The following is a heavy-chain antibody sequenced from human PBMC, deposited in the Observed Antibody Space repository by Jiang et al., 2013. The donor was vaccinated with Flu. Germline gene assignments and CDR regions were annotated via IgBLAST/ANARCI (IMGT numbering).Heavy chain of an antibody. CDR3: ARVGVYWTFDY. V-gene: IGHV1-69*01. J-gene: IGHJ4*02. CDR2: VIPIFGTA. D-gene: IGHD2-8*02. Sequence: EWMEGVIPIFGTANYAQKFQGRVSITADESTSTAYMELSSLRSEDTAVYYCARVGVYWTFDYWGQGTLVTVSS.